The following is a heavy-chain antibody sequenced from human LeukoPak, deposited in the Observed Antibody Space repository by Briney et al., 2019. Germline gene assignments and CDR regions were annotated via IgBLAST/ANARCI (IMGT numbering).Heavy chain of an antibody. CDR1: GFTFSSYG. D-gene: IGHD6-13*01. V-gene: IGHV3-30*02. J-gene: IGHJ5*02. CDR3: AKDQQQLVWFDP. CDR2: IRSDGSNK. Sequence: GGSLRLSCAASGFTFSSYGMHWVRQAPGMGLEWVAFIRSDGSNKYYVDPVKGRFTISRDNSKNTLYLQMNSLRAEDTAVYYCAKDQQQLVWFDPWGQGTLVTVSS.